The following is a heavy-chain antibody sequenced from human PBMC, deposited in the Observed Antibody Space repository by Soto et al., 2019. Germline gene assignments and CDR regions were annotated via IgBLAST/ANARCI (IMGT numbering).Heavy chain of an antibody. CDR2: ISSTAGRTS. J-gene: IGHJ6*02. V-gene: IGHV3-23*01. Sequence: PGGSLRLSCATSGFTFNTYPMTWVRQAPGKGLEWVSSISSTAGRTSSYADSVKGRFAISRDFSDNTVYLQMNNLRVDDTAVYFCAKGVLSFHYGMAVWGQGTTVTVSS. CDR3: AKGVLSFHYGMAV. CDR1: GFTFNTYP. D-gene: IGHD3-10*01.